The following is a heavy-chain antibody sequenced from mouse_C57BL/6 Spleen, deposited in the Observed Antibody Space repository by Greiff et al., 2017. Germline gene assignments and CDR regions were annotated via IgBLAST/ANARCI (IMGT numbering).Heavy chain of an antibody. CDR2: ISDGGSYT. V-gene: IGHV5-4*01. D-gene: IGHD3-1*01. CDR3: ARGLASGAMDY. CDR1: GFTFSSYA. J-gene: IGHJ4*01. Sequence: EVQRVESGGGLVKPGGSLKLSCAASGFTFSSYAMSWVRQTPEKRLEWVATISDGGSYTYYPDNVKGRFTISRDNAKNNLYLQMSHLKSEDTAMYYCARGLASGAMDYWGQGTSVTVSS.